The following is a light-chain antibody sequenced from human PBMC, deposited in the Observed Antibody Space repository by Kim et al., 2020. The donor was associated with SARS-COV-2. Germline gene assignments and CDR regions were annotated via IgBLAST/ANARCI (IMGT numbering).Light chain of an antibody. CDR3: QQYNSWPYT. CDR1: QSVSSN. J-gene: IGKJ2*01. CDR2: GAS. Sequence: EIVMTQSPASLSVSTGERATLSCKASQSVSSNLGWYQQKPGQAPKLLIYGASTRATGMPSRFSGSGSGTEFTLTISSLQSEDFAVYSFQQYNSWPYTFGHGTKLK. V-gene: IGKV3-15*01.